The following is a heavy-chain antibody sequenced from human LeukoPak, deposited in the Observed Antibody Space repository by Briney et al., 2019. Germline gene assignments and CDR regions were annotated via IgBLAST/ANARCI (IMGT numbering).Heavy chain of an antibody. CDR1: GFTFSNTW. D-gene: IGHD3-10*01. J-gene: IGHJ4*02. CDR3: ATLTVRGVINI. Sequence: TGGSLRLSCAASGFTFSNTWMNWVRQAPAKGLEWVGRIQSKTDGGTTEYAAPVKGRFTISRDDSKTTLYLQMNSLKTEDTAVYYCATLTVRGVINIWGQGTLVTVSS. CDR2: IQSKTDGGTT. V-gene: IGHV3-15*01.